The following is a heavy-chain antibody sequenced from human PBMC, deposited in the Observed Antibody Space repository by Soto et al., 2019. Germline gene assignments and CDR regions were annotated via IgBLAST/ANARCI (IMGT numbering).Heavy chain of an antibody. CDR3: ARVDTAMAYYYGMDV. V-gene: IGHV1-69*13. D-gene: IGHD5-18*01. CDR2: IIPIFGTA. Sequence: SVKVSCKASGGTFSRYAISWVRQAPGQGLEWMGGIIPIFGTANYAQKFQGRVTITADESTSTAYMELSSLRSEDTAVYYCARVDTAMAYYYGMDVWGQGTTVTVSS. CDR1: GGTFSRYA. J-gene: IGHJ6*02.